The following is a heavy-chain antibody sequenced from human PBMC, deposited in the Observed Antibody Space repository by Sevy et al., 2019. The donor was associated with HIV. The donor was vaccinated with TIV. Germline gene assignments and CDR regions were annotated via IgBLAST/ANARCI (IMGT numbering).Heavy chain of an antibody. CDR1: GFTFSGYG. CDR3: AKGQTGDS. Sequence: GGSLRLSCAASGFTFSGYGMHWVRQAPGKGLEGVAFIRYDGGYIYDADSVKGRFTISRDNSKSTLYLQMNSLRAEDTAIYYCAKGQTGDSWGQGTLVTVSS. V-gene: IGHV3-30*02. J-gene: IGHJ5*01. CDR2: IRYDGGYI.